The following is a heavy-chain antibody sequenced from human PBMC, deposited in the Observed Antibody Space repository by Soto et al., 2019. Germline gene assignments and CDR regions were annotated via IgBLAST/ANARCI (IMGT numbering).Heavy chain of an antibody. CDR2: ISAYNGNT. J-gene: IGHJ1*01. D-gene: IGHD4-17*01. V-gene: IGHV1-18*01. CDR3: ARVGGGGGLYGDYEGEYFQH. Sequence: QVQLVQSGAEVKKPGASVKVSCKASGYTFTSYGISWVRQAPGQGLEWMGWISAYNGNTNYAQKLQGRVTMTTDTSTSTAYIELRSLRSDDPAVYYCARVGGGGGLYGDYEGEYFQHWGQGTLVTVSS. CDR1: GYTFTSYG.